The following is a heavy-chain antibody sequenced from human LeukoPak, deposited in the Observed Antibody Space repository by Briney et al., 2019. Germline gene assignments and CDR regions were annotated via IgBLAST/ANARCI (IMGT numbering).Heavy chain of an antibody. CDR2: INPSGGST. CDR1: GDTFTSYY. J-gene: IGHJ3*02. D-gene: IGHD3-22*01. CDR3: ARGRHYYDSSDYYYEGDAFDI. Sequence: ASAKVSCTASGDTFTSYYMHWVRQAPGQGLQWMGIINPSGGSTSYAQKFQGRVTMTRDMSTSTVYMELSSLRSEDTAVYYCARGRHYYDSSDYYYEGDAFDIWGQGTMVTVSS. V-gene: IGHV1-46*01.